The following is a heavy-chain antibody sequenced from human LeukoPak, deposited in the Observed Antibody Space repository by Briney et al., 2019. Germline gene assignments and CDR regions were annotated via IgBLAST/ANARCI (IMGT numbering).Heavy chain of an antibody. CDR2: ISGSGGST. CDR1: GFTFSSYA. V-gene: IGHV3-23*01. D-gene: IGHD5-12*01. Sequence: GGSLRLSCAASGFTFSSYATSWVRQAPGKGLEWVSAISGSGGSTYYADSVKGRFTISRDNSKNTLYLQMNSLRVEDTAVYYCAKDLGGYGLRYFDYWGQGTLVTVSS. J-gene: IGHJ4*02. CDR3: AKDLGGYGLRYFDY.